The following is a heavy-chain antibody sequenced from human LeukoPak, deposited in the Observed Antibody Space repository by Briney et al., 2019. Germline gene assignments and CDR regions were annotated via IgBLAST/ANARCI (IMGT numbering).Heavy chain of an antibody. D-gene: IGHD1-26*01. J-gene: IGHJ4*02. Sequence: GGSLRLSCAASGFTFSSYAMSWVRQVPGKGLEWVSAISGSGGSTYYADSVKGRFTISRDNSKNTLYLQMNSLGAEDTAVYYCAKGGSGSYLLYFDYWGQGTLVTVSS. CDR1: GFTFSSYA. CDR3: AKGGSGSYLLYFDY. V-gene: IGHV3-23*01. CDR2: ISGSGGST.